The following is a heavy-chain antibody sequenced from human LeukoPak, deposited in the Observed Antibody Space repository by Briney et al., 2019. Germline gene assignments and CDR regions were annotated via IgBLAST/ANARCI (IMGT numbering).Heavy chain of an antibody. Sequence: GESLKISCKGSGYSFTSYWIGWVRQMPGKGLEWMGIIYPGDSDTRYSPSFQGQVTISADKSISTAYLQWSSLKASDTAMYYCARLTSYYGSGSYYYFDYWGQGTLVTVSS. J-gene: IGHJ4*02. CDR1: GYSFTSYW. D-gene: IGHD3-10*01. CDR3: ARLTSYYGSGSYYYFDY. CDR2: IYPGDSDT. V-gene: IGHV5-51*01.